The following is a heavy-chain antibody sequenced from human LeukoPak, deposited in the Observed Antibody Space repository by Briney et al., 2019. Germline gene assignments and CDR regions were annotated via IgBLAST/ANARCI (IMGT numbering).Heavy chain of an antibody. V-gene: IGHV4-39*01. CDR3: ARQDSSSYDFDY. CDR1: GCSISSSSYY. Sequence: SETLSLTCTVSGCSISSSSYYWGWIRQPPGKGLEWIGSIYYSGSTYYNPSLKSRVTISVDTSKNQFSLKLSSVTAADTAVYYCARQDSSSYDFDYWGQGTLVTVSS. D-gene: IGHD6-6*01. CDR2: IYYSGST. J-gene: IGHJ4*02.